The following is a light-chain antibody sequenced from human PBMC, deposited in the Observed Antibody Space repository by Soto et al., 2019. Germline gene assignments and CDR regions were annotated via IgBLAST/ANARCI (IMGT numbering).Light chain of an antibody. CDR2: DTS. J-gene: IGKJ5*01. CDR3: QPYGTSEII. V-gene: IGKV3-20*01. Sequence: EFVFTQSPGTLSLSPGERATLSCRASQSLTNSFIAWYQQRPGQAPRLLIYDTSSRASGIPDRFSGSGSGTDFTLTISRLETEDFAVFYCQPYGTSEIIFGQGTRLEIK. CDR1: QSLTNSF.